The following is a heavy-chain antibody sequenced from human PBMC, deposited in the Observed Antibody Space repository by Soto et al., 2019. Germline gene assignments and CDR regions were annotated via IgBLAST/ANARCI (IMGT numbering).Heavy chain of an antibody. CDR3: ARVAYYDFWSGYSRGGAFDI. CDR1: GGTFSSYA. Sequence: SVKVSCKASGGTFSSYAISWVRQAPGQGLEWMGGIIPIFGTANYAQKFQGRVTITADESTSTAYMELSSLRSEDTAVYYCARVAYYDFWSGYSRGGAFDIWGQGTMVTVSS. J-gene: IGHJ3*02. V-gene: IGHV1-69*13. CDR2: IIPIFGTA. D-gene: IGHD3-3*01.